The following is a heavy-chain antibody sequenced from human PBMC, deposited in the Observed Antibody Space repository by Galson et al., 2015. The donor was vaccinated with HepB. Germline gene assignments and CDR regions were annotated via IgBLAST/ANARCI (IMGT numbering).Heavy chain of an antibody. Sequence: CAISGDRVSSISAAWNRIRQSPSRGLEWLGRTYYRSKWYTDYALSVKSRITFNPDTSKNHFSLQLNSVTPEDTAVYYCARDLAGYYFDHWGQGTLVTVSS. CDR2: TYYRSKWYT. D-gene: IGHD1-14*01. J-gene: IGHJ4*02. CDR3: ARDLAGYYFDH. V-gene: IGHV6-1*01. CDR1: GDRVSSISAA.